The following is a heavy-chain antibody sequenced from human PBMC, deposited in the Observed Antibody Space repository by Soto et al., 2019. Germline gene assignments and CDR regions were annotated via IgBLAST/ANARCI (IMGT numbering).Heavy chain of an antibody. Sequence: SETLSLTCTVSGGSISSYYWSWIRQPPGKGLEWIGYIYYSGSTNYNPSFKSRVTISVDTSKNQFSLKLNSVTAADTAVYYCARDLWGYCGTDCYPLDVWGQGTTVTAP. CDR2: IYYSGST. V-gene: IGHV4-59*01. CDR3: ARDLWGYCGTDCYPLDV. D-gene: IGHD2-21*02. J-gene: IGHJ6*02. CDR1: GGSISSYY.